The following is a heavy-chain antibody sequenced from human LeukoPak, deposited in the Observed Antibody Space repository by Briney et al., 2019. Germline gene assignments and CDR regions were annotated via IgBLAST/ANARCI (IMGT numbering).Heavy chain of an antibody. CDR3: ARVQAVGVPVAIDAYYSYGMDV. CDR2: FIPMVGIA. V-gene: IGHV1-69*04. CDR1: GGTFSKNA. Sequence: GSSVKVSCKASGGTFSKNAINWVRQAPGQGPEWMGRFIPMVGIATYAQKFQGRVTITEDRPTTTAYMELSSLRSDDTAVYYCARVQAVGVPVAIDAYYSYGMDVWGQGTAVTVSS. J-gene: IGHJ6*02. D-gene: IGHD2/OR15-2a*01.